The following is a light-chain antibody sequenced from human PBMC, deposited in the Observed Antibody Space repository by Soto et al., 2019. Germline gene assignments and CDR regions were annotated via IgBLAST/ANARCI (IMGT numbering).Light chain of an antibody. CDR2: DVT. Sequence: QSVLTQPRSVSGSPGQSVTVSCTGTSRDVGIYNYVSWYQQRPGTAPKVMIYDVTKRPSGVPDRFSGSKSANTASLTISRVEAGDEADYYCQVWDSSSDHVVFGGGTKLTVL. CDR3: QVWDSSSDHVV. J-gene: IGLJ2*01. V-gene: IGLV2-11*01. CDR1: SRDVGIYNY.